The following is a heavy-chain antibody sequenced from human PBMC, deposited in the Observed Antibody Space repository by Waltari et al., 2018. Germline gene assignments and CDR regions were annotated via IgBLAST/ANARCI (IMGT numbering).Heavy chain of an antibody. D-gene: IGHD3-10*01. CDR3: ARVRHVRRVTMVRGPYYFDY. V-gene: IGHV1-8*01. Sequence: QVQLVQSGAEVKKPGASVKVSCKASGYNFTSYDINWVRQATGQGLEWMGWMNPNSVNTGYAQKFQGRVTMTRNTSRSTAYMELSSLRSEDTAVYYCARVRHVRRVTMVRGPYYFDYWGQGTLVTVSS. J-gene: IGHJ4*02. CDR2: MNPNSVNT. CDR1: GYNFTSYD.